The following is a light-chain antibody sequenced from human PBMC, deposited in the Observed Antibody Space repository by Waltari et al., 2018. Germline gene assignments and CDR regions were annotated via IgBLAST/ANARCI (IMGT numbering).Light chain of an antibody. CDR1: QDVNSNY. Sequence: EIVLTQSPGTLSLSPGERASLSCRASQDVNSNYLAWYQQKPGQAPRLLIYGASSRATGIPDRFSGSGSGTDFTLTISRLEPEDFATYYCQQHNSHPLTFGGGTKVEIK. J-gene: IGKJ4*01. V-gene: IGKV3-20*01. CDR2: GAS. CDR3: QQHNSHPLT.